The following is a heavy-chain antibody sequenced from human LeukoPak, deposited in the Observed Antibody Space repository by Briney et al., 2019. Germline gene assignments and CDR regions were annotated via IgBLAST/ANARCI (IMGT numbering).Heavy chain of an antibody. CDR2: ITGSGGGT. CDR1: GFTFSNFA. J-gene: IGHJ3*01. V-gene: IGHV3-23*01. D-gene: IGHD2-21*02. Sequence: GGSLRLSCAASGFTFSNFAMTWVRQAPGRGPEWVSSITGSGGGTQYADSVEGRVTIYRDNSKNTLYLQMNYLRAEDTAIYYCGRDPNGDYVGAFDFWGPGTMVAVSS. CDR3: GRDPNGDYVGAFDF.